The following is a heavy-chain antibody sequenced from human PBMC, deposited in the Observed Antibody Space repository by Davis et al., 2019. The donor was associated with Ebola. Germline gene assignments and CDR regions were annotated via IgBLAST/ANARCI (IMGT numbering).Heavy chain of an antibody. CDR2: VYWDDDK. V-gene: IGHV2-5*02. CDR1: GFSLTTDRVA. J-gene: IGHJ4*02. CDR3: AHRLVVSGARLFDY. D-gene: IGHD1-26*01. Sequence: TLSPTCSSPGFSLTTDRVAVCWILQPLREALEWLALVYWDDDKRYSPSLKNRHTITTDASKNQVVLTMTNVNPVDTATYYCAHRLVVSGARLFDYWGQGILVTVSS.